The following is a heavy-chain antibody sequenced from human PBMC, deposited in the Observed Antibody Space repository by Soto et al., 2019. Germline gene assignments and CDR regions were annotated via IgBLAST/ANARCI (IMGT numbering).Heavy chain of an antibody. J-gene: IGHJ3*02. CDR1: GYTFTSYD. CDR2: MNPNSGNT. Sequence: QVQLVQSGAEVKKPGASVKVSCKASGYTFTSYDINWVRQATGQGLEWMGWMNPNSGNTGYAQKFQGRVTMTRNTSISTVYMELSSLRSEDTAVYYCARVCSGGSCYLGAFDIWGQGTMVTVSS. V-gene: IGHV1-8*01. CDR3: ARVCSGGSCYLGAFDI. D-gene: IGHD2-15*01.